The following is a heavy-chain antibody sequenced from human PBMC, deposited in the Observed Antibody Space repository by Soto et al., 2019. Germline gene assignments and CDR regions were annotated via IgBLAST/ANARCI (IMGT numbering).Heavy chain of an antibody. Sequence: EVQLVESGGGLVKPGGSLRLSCAASGFTFTRYSMNWVRQAPGKGLEWVSSISSTTNYIYYGDSMKGRFTISRDNAKNSLYLEMNSLRAEDTAVYYWARESEDLTSNFDYWGRGTLVTVSS. V-gene: IGHV3-21*06. J-gene: IGHJ4*02. CDR2: ISSTTNYI. CDR1: GFTFTRYS. CDR3: ARESEDLTSNFDY.